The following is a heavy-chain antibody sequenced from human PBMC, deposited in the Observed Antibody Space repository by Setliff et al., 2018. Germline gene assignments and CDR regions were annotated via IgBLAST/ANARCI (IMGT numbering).Heavy chain of an antibody. CDR2: INTGGGSA. CDR1: GYAFINYY. CDR3: VRGGLAAAGKKGVFEH. D-gene: IGHD6-13*01. J-gene: IGHJ4*02. V-gene: IGHV1-46*01. Sequence: ASVKVSCKASGYAFINYYMFWVRQAPGQGPEWMGTINTGGGSASIVHQFQGRVTMTRDTSTSTVYLELNSLRSDDTAVYYCVRGGLAAAGKKGVFEHWGQGTLVTVSS.